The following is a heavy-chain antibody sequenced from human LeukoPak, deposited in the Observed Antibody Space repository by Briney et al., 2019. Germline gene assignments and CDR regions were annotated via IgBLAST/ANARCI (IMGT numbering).Heavy chain of an antibody. D-gene: IGHD5-12*01. J-gene: IGHJ4*02. CDR1: GYTFTTYY. V-gene: IGHV1-2*02. CDR3: ARDGGGNTGYENFDY. Sequence: GASVKVSCKASGYTFTTYYMHWVRQAPGPGLEWMGWVNPNSGGTNYAQKFQGGVTMTRDTSISTAYMELSRMRIDDTAVYYCARDGGGNTGYENFDYWGQGTLVTVSS. CDR2: VNPNSGGT.